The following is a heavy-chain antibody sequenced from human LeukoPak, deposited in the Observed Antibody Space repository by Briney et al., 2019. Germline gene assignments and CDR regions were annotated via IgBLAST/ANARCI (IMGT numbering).Heavy chain of an antibody. CDR3: ARGGATRYCTNGVCHYFDY. CDR2: IFSGGST. CDR1: GFTVSNNY. J-gene: IGHJ4*02. Sequence: QPGGSLRLSCAASGFTVSNNYMSWVRQAPGKGLEWVSVIFSGGSTNYADSVKGRLTISRDNSKNTLYLQMNSLRAEDTAVYYCARGGATRYCTNGVCHYFDYWGQGTLVTVSS. D-gene: IGHD2-8*01. V-gene: IGHV3-66*01.